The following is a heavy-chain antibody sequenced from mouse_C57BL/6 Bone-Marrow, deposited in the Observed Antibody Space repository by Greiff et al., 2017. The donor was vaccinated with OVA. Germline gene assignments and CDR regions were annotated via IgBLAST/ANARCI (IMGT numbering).Heavy chain of an antibody. V-gene: IGHV2-6-1*01. CDR1: GFSLTSYG. J-gene: IGHJ4*01. Sequence: QVQLQQSGPGLVAPSQSLSITCTVSGFSLTSYGVHWVRQPPGKGLEWLVVIWSDGSTTYNSALKSRLSISKDNSKSQVFLKMNSLQTDDTAMYYCARHWLGRDYYAMDYWGQGTSVTVSS. CDR2: IWSDGST. CDR3: ARHWLGRDYYAMDY. D-gene: IGHD4-1*01.